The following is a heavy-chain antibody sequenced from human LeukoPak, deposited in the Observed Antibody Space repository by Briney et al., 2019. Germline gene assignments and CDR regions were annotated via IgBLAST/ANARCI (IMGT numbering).Heavy chain of an antibody. CDR1: GRFFSGYY. D-gene: IGHD4-17*01. V-gene: IGHV4-34*01. CDR2: ISHSGST. CDR3: ARAPDYVNWFDS. J-gene: IGHJ5*01. Sequence: SETQSLPCAVYGRFFSGYYWTWLRGPPGKGVEGIGEISHSGSTNYNSSLKSRVAISVDTSKNQFSLKVTSVNAADTAVYYCARAPDYVNWFDSWGQGTRVTVSS.